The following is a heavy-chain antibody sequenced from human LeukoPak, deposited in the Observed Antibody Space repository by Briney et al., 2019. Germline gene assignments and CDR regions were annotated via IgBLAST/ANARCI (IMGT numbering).Heavy chain of an antibody. Sequence: ASMKVSCKASGYSFTSYDINWVRQAPGQGPEWMGWMSPRSGSTGYAQKFQGRVAMTSDTSISTAYMELSRLTSDDTAVYYCAGTPPNWGADYWGQGTLVTVSS. CDR1: GYSFTSYD. CDR2: MSPRSGST. CDR3: AGTPPNWGADY. D-gene: IGHD7-27*01. V-gene: IGHV1-8*01. J-gene: IGHJ4*02.